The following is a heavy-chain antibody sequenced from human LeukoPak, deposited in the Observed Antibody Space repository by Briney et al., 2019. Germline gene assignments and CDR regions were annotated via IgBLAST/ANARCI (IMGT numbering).Heavy chain of an antibody. J-gene: IGHJ4*02. CDR1: GFTFSSYW. Sequence: PGGSLRLSCAASGFTFSSYWMSWVRQAPGKGLEWVANIKQDGSEKYYVDSAKGRFTISRDNAKNSLYLQMNSLRAEDTAVYYCARVLRRYYDIFDYWGQGTLVTVSS. CDR2: IKQDGSEK. V-gene: IGHV3-7*03. CDR3: ARVLRRYYDIFDY. D-gene: IGHD3-9*01.